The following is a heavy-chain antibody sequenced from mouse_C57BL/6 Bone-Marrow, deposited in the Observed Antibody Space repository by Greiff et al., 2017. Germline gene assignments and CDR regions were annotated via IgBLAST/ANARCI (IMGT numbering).Heavy chain of an antibody. Sequence: VKLVESGPELVKPGASVKISCKASGYAFSSSWMNWVKQRPGKGLEWIGRIYPGDGDTNYNGKFKGKAILTADKSSSTAYMQRSSLTSEDSAVYFCARTYGRRRGNAMDYWGQGTSVTVSS. CDR2: IYPGDGDT. V-gene: IGHV1-82*01. CDR3: ARTYGRRRGNAMDY. CDR1: GYAFSSSW. J-gene: IGHJ4*01. D-gene: IGHD2-1*01.